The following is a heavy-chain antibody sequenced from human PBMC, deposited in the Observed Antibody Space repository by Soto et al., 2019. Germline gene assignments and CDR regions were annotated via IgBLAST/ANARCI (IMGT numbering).Heavy chain of an antibody. D-gene: IGHD3-10*01. V-gene: IGHV3-23*01. CDR2: VSGSGGST. CDR1: GFTFSSYA. J-gene: IGHJ4*02. CDR3: AKVSVVTMPSVDY. Sequence: GVSLRLSCAASGFTFSSYAMSWVRQAPGKGLEWVSAVSGSGGSTYYADSVKGRFTISRDNSKNTLYLQMNSLRAEDTAVYYWAKVSVVTMPSVDYCGQGTLVTVSS.